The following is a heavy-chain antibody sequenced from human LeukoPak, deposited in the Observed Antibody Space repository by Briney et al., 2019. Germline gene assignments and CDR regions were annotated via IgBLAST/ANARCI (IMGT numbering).Heavy chain of an antibody. Sequence: SETLSLTCAVYGGSFSGYYWSWIRQPPGKGREWIGEINHGGSTNYNPSLKSRVTISVDTSKNQFSLKLSSVPAADTAVYYSARAAAYCGGDCYSLYYYYYYGMDVWGQGTTVTVSS. CDR3: ARAAAYCGGDCYSLYYYYYYGMDV. J-gene: IGHJ6*02. CDR2: INHGGST. V-gene: IGHV4-34*01. D-gene: IGHD2-21*02. CDR1: GGSFSGYY.